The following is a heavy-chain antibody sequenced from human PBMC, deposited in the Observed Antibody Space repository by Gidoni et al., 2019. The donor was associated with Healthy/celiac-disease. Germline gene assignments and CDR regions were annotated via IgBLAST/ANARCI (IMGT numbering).Heavy chain of an antibody. V-gene: IGHV1-2*02. J-gene: IGHJ2*01. CDR3: ARGRQYSYGYWYFDL. D-gene: IGHD5-18*01. Sequence: QVQLVQSGAEVKKPGASVKVSCKASGYTFPGYYMHWVRQAPGQGLEWMGWINPNSGGTNYAQKFQGRVTMTRDTSISTAYMELSRLRSDDTAVYYCARGRQYSYGYWYFDLWGRGTLVTVSS. CDR2: INPNSGGT. CDR1: GYTFPGYY.